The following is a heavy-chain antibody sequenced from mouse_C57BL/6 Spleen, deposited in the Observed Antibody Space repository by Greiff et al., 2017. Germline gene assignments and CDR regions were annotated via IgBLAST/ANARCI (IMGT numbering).Heavy chain of an antibody. J-gene: IGHJ2*01. CDR1: GYAFSSYW. Sequence: QVQLQQSGAELVKPGASVKISCKASGYAFSSYWMNWVKQRPGKGLEWIGQIYPGDGDTNYNGKFKGKATLTADTSSSTAYMQLSSLTSEDSAVYFCARTGFTTVVALDYWGQGTTLTVSS. D-gene: IGHD1-1*01. CDR3: ARTGFTTVVALDY. CDR2: IYPGDGDT. V-gene: IGHV1-80*01.